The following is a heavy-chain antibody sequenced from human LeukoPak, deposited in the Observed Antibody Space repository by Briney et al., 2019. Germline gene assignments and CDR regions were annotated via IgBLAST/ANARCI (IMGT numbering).Heavy chain of an antibody. Sequence: SETLSLTCAVYGGSFSGYSWTWIRQPPGEGLEWIGEINRSGSTNYNPSLKSRVTIPRDASKNQFSLKLSSVTAADTAVYYCARGSAAGLAYWGQGTLVTVSS. V-gene: IGHV4-34*01. CDR1: GGSFSGYS. CDR2: INRSGST. J-gene: IGHJ4*02. CDR3: ARGSAAGLAY. D-gene: IGHD6-13*01.